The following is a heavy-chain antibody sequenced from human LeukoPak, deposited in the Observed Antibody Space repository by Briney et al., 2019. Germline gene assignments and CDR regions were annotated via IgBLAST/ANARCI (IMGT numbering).Heavy chain of an antibody. V-gene: IGHV1-2*02. CDR3: ARALRDGYYFDY. Sequence: ASVKVSCKASGYTFTSYYMHWVRQAPGQGLEWMGWINPNSGGTNYAQKFQGRVTMTRDTSISTAYMELSRLRSDDTAVYYCARALRDGYYFDYWGQGTLVTVSS. D-gene: IGHD5-24*01. CDR2: INPNSGGT. CDR1: GYTFTSYY. J-gene: IGHJ4*02.